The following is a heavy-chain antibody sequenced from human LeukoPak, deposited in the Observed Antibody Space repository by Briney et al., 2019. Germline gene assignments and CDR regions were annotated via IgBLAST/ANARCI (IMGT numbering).Heavy chain of an antibody. J-gene: IGHJ2*01. CDR1: GGTFSSYA. CDR3: ASVSYDSSGYYSGWYFDL. V-gene: IGHV1-69*06. Sequence: SVKVSCKASGGTFSSYAISWVRQAPGQGLEWMGGIIPIFGTANYAQKFQGRVTITADKSTSTAYMELSSLRSEDTAVYYCASVSYDSSGYYSGWYFDLWGRGTLVTVSS. CDR2: IIPIFGTA. D-gene: IGHD3-22*01.